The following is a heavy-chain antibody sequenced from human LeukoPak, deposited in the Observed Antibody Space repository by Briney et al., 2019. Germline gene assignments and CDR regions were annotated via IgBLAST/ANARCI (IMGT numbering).Heavy chain of an antibody. V-gene: IGHV5-51*01. CDR1: GYSFTIYW. D-gene: IGHD1-1*01. CDR3: ARGAGIVTYYFDY. J-gene: IGHJ4*02. CDR2: IYPGDSDT. Sequence: GESLKISCKGSGYSFTIYWIGWVRQLPGKGLEWMGIIYPGDSDTRYSPSFQGQVTISADKSLSTAYLQWSSLKASDTAMYYCARGAGIVTYYFDYWGQGTLVTVSS.